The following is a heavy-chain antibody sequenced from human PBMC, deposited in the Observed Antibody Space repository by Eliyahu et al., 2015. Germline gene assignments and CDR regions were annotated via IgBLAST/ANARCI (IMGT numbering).Heavy chain of an antibody. CDR1: GGTFSSYA. V-gene: IGHV1-69*01. D-gene: IGHD4-23*01. J-gene: IGHJ5*02. Sequence: QVQLVQTGAEVKKPGSSVKVSCXASGGTFSSYAISXMRXAPGQGLEWMGGXIPRFGRANYAEKFQGRVTIIADESTSTAYMELTSLRSEDTGVYYCARESDYGGNWFDPWGQGTRVTVSS. CDR2: XIPRFGRA. CDR3: ARESDYGGNWFDP.